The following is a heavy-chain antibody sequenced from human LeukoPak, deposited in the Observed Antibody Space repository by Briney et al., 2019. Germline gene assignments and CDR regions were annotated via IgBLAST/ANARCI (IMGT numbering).Heavy chain of an antibody. CDR1: GGSFSGYY. J-gene: IGHJ4*02. CDR3: ARDSGIAAADYYFDY. D-gene: IGHD6-13*01. Sequence: SETLSLTCAVYGGSFSGYYWSWIRQPPGKGLEWIGEINHSGSTNYNPSLKSRVTISVDKSKNQFSLKLSSVTAADTAVYYCARDSGIAAADYYFDYWGQGTLVTVSS. CDR2: INHSGST. V-gene: IGHV4-34*01.